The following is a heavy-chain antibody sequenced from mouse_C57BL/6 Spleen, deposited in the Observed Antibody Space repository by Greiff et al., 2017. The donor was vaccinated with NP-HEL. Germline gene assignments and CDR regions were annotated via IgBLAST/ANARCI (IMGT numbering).Heavy chain of an antibody. CDR2: INYDGSST. V-gene: IGHV5-16*01. CDR1: GFTFSDYY. D-gene: IGHD4-1*01. Sequence: DVHLVESEGGLVQPGSSMKLSCTASGFTFSDYYMAWVRQVPEKGLEWVANINYDGSSTYYLDSLKSRFIISRDNAKNILYLQMSSLKSEDTATYYCAREGLGRVPFAYWGQGTLVTVSA. CDR3: AREGLGRVPFAY. J-gene: IGHJ3*01.